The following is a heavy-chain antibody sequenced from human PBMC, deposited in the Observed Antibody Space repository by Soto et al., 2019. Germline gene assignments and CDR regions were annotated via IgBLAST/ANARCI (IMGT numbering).Heavy chain of an antibody. CDR1: GFVFRDFG. Sequence: EQLVESGGGVIQPGKSLRLSCEGSGFVFRDFGMYWVRQAPGQGLEWVALITYDGTYAHYLSAVKGRFTISRDDDRDTVSLQMDSLRPEDSGTYYCAKVLGANNGANYYGLDVWGQGTTVTVSS. D-gene: IGHD3-10*01. CDR3: AKVLGANNGANYYGLDV. J-gene: IGHJ6*02. V-gene: IGHV3-30*18. CDR2: ITYDGTYA.